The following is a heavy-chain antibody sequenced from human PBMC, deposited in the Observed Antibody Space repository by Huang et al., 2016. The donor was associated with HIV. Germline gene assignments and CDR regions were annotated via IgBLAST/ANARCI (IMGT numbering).Heavy chain of an antibody. V-gene: IGHV4-34*01. Sequence: QVQLQQWGAGLVKPSETLSLTCAVYGESFSGHFWCWIRQPPGKGLQWIGEINHSEITNVGPSLKGRINMSVDTSKKQFSLKLKSVTAADTAVYFCARSRRDGSSDAFDVWGQGSMVTVS. CDR3: ARSRRDGSSDAFDV. CDR1: GESFSGHF. D-gene: IGHD6-25*01. J-gene: IGHJ3*01. CDR2: INHSEIT.